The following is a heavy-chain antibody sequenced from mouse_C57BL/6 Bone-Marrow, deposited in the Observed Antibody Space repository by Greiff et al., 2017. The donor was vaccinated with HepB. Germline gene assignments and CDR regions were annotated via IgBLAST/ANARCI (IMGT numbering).Heavy chain of an antibody. CDR1: GYTFTSYW. Sequence: QVQLQQPGAELVRPGSSVKLSCKASGYTFTSYWMHWVKQRPIQGLEWIGNIDPSDSETHYNQKFKDKATLTVDKSSSTAYMQLSSLTSEDSAVYYCARRVEGYYGNDGFAYWGQGTLVTVSA. V-gene: IGHV1-52*01. D-gene: IGHD2-2*01. CDR3: ARRVEGYYGNDGFAY. J-gene: IGHJ3*01. CDR2: IDPSDSET.